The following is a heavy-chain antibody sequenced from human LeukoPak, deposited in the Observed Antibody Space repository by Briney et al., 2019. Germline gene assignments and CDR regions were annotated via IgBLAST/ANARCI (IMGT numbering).Heavy chain of an antibody. D-gene: IGHD2-15*01. Sequence: GGSLRLSCAASGFTFSSYAMSWVRQAPGKGLEWVSAISGSGGSTYYADSVKGRFTISRDNSKNTLYLQMNGLRAEDTAVYYCAKDLPLFSFLGGYFDYWGQGTLVTVSS. J-gene: IGHJ4*02. CDR1: GFTFSSYA. V-gene: IGHV3-23*01. CDR2: ISGSGGST. CDR3: AKDLPLFSFLGGYFDY.